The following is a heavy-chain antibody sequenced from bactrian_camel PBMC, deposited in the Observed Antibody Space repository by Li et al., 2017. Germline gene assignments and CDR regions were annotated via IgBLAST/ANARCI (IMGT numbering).Heavy chain of an antibody. CDR2: ISWSGSRT. CDR1: GFTFSSYY. CDR3: ATDRAGRT. V-gene: IGHV3S40*01. Sequence: VQLVESGGGLVQPGGSLRLSCAASGFTFSSYYMSWVRQAPGKGLDWVSTISWSGSRTNYADSVKGRFTISRDNAKNTLYLEMNRLKSEDTALYYCATDRAGRTRGQGTQVTVS. D-gene: IGHD7*01. J-gene: IGHJ4*01.